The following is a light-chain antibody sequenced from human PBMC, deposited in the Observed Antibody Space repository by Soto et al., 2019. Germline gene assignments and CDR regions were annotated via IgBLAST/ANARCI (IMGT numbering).Light chain of an antibody. CDR3: SSSTSSTTHVV. CDR1: SSDIGAYNY. V-gene: IGLV2-14*01. J-gene: IGLJ2*01. CDR2: DVS. Sequence: QSALTQPASVSGSPGQSITISCTGTSSDIGAYNYVSWYQQYPGKAPKLMIYDVSHRPSGISNRFSGSKSGNTASLTISGLQAEDEADYYCSSSTSSTTHVVFGGGTTLTV.